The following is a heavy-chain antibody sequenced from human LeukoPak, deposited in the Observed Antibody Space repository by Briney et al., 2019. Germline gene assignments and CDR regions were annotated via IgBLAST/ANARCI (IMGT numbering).Heavy chain of an antibody. V-gene: IGHV1-2*06. J-gene: IGHJ5*02. CDR3: ARDWASGSYPAGGFDP. D-gene: IGHD3-10*01. Sequence: GASVKVSCKASGYTFTGYYMHWVRQAPGQGLEWMGRINPNSGGTNYAQKFQGRVTITRDTCIRTADMELSRLRSDATAVYYCARDWASGSYPAGGFDPWGQGTLVTVSS. CDR2: INPNSGGT. CDR1: GYTFTGYY.